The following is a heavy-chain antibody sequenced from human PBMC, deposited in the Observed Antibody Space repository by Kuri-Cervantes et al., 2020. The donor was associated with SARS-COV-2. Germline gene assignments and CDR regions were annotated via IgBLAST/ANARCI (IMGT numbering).Heavy chain of an antibody. CDR2: IRYDGSNK. J-gene: IGHJ4*02. V-gene: IGHV3-30*02. CDR1: GFTFSSYG. CDR3: ARYFRDHVLLWFGELNEPFDY. D-gene: IGHD3-10*01. Sequence: GESLKISCAASGFTFSSYGMHWVRQAPGKGLEWVAFIRYDGSNKYYADSVKGRFTISRDNSKNSLYLQMNSLRAEDTAVYYCARYFRDHVLLWFGELNEPFDYWGQGTLVTVSS.